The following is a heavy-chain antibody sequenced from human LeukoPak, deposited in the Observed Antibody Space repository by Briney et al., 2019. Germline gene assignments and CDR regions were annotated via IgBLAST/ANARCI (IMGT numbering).Heavy chain of an antibody. D-gene: IGHD5-18*01. Sequence: SVKVSCKASGYTFTDYYLHWVRQAPGQGLEWMGGIIPIFGTANYAQKFQGRVTITADESTSTAYMELSSLRSEDTAVYYCARDFFAGYNFFDYWGQGTLVTVSS. CDR3: ARDFFAGYNFFDY. V-gene: IGHV1-69*13. J-gene: IGHJ4*02. CDR2: IIPIFGTA. CDR1: GYTFTDYY.